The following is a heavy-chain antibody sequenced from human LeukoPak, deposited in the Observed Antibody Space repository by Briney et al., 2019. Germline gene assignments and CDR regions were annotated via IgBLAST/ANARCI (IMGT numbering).Heavy chain of an antibody. D-gene: IGHD6-19*01. CDR1: GFTFSSYW. CDR2: INSDGSSA. CDR3: ARDSLVSSGWTYNWFDP. V-gene: IGHV3-74*01. J-gene: IGHJ5*02. Sequence: PGGSLRLSCAASGFTFSSYWMHWVRQAPGKGLVWVSRINSDGSSASYADSVKGRFTISRDNAKNTLYLQMNSLRAEDTAVYYCARDSLVSSGWTYNWFDPWGQGTLVTVSS.